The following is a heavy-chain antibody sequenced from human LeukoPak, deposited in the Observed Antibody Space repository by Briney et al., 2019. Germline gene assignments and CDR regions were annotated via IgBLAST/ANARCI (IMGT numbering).Heavy chain of an antibody. CDR2: ISSSGSTI. J-gene: IGHJ3*02. CDR3: ARDRLKAAVEHAFDI. V-gene: IGHV3-11*01. Sequence: GGSLRLSCAASGFTFSDYYMSWIRQAPGKGLEWVSYISSSGSTIYYADSVKGRFTISRDNAKNSLYLQMNSLRAEDTAVYYCARDRLKAAVEHAFDIWGQGTMVTVSS. CDR1: GFTFSDYY. D-gene: IGHD6-13*01.